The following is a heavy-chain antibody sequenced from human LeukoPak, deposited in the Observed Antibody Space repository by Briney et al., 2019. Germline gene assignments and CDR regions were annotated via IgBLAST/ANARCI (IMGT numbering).Heavy chain of an antibody. Sequence: SETLSLTCTVSGGSISSYYWRWIRQPAGKGLEWIGRIYTSGSTNYNPSLKSRVTMSVDTSKNQFSLKLSSVIAADTAVYYCARVLEDYYDSSGYYYYYMDVWGKGTTVTVSS. CDR2: IYTSGST. J-gene: IGHJ6*03. V-gene: IGHV4-4*07. CDR1: GGSISSYY. CDR3: ARVLEDYYDSSGYYYYYMDV. D-gene: IGHD3-22*01.